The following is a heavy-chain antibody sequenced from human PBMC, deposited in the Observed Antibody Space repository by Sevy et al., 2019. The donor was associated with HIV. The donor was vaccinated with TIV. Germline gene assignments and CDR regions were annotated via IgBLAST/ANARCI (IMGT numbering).Heavy chain of an antibody. J-gene: IGHJ4*02. CDR2: INQDGSTQ. Sequence: GGSLRLSCAASGFTLNAYWMHWVRQAPGKGLEWLANINQDGSTQYCAASVKGRFTISRDNAKNLVYLQMNTMRPEDTGLYYCARAIAAAAGFWGQGTLVTVSS. CDR3: ARAIAAAAGF. V-gene: IGHV3-7*01. D-gene: IGHD6-13*01. CDR1: GFTLNAYW.